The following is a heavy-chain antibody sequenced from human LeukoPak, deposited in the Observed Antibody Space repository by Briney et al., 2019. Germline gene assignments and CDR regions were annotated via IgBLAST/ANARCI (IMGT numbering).Heavy chain of an antibody. J-gene: IGHJ2*01. CDR2: IYYSGST. D-gene: IGHD2-8*01. CDR3: ARAQGYCTNGVCYTNWYFDL. Sequence: SETLSLTYTVSGGSISSYYWSWIRQPPGKGLEWIGYIYYSGSTNYNPSLKSRVTISVDTSKNQFSLKLSSVTAADTAVYYCARAQGYCTNGVCYTNWYFDLWGRGTLVTVSS. CDR1: GGSISSYY. V-gene: IGHV4-59*01.